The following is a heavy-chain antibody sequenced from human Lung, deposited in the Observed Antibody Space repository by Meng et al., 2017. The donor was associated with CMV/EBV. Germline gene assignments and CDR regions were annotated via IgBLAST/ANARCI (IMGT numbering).Heavy chain of an antibody. J-gene: IGHJ4*02. Sequence: PLLVWGPGLVNPSGPLSLTCVVSGGSISSSYWWTWVRQSPGKGLEWIGEMYHSGTTNYNPSLKSRVTISMGKSNNQLSLKLNSVTAADTAVYYCATQESRDGHNPYWGQGTLVTVSS. CDR1: GGSISSSYW. V-gene: IGHV4-4*02. CDR2: MYHSGTT. D-gene: IGHD5-24*01. CDR3: ATQESRDGHNPY.